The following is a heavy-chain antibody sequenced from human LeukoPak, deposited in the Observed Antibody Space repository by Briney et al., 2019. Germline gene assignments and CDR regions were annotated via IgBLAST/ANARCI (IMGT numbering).Heavy chain of an antibody. CDR3: ARGAPSYCSSTSCLAYYFDY. Sequence: ASVKVSCKASGYTFTGYYMHWVRQAPGQVLEWMGWINPNSGGTNYAQKFQGWVTMTRDTSISTAYMELSRLRSDDTAVYYCARGAPSYCSSTSCLAYYFDYWGQGTLVTVSS. J-gene: IGHJ4*02. D-gene: IGHD2-2*01. V-gene: IGHV1-2*04. CDR1: GYTFTGYY. CDR2: INPNSGGT.